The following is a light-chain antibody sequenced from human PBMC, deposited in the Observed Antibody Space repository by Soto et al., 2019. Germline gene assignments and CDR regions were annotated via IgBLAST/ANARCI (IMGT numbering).Light chain of an antibody. CDR2: DNN. Sequence: QSMLTQPPSVSAAPGQKVTISCSGSSPNIGKNYVSWYQQVPGTAPKLLIYDNNKRRSGIPDRFSGSKSDTSATLGITGLQTGDEADYYCGTWDSSLSAAVFGGGTQLTVL. V-gene: IGLV1-51*01. CDR3: GTWDSSLSAAV. J-gene: IGLJ7*01. CDR1: SPNIGKNY.